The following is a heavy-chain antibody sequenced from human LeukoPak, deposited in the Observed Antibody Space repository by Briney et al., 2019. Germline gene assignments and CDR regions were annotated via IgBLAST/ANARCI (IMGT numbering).Heavy chain of an antibody. D-gene: IGHD5-24*01. CDR3: ARVSPRDYGMDV. Sequence: SETLSLTCSVSGGSVSSTSYYWSWIRQPPGRGLEWIGYAYYSGSTNYNPSLKSRVTISVDTSKNQFSLKLSSVTAADTAVYYCARVSPRDYGMDVWGQGTTVTVSS. CDR1: GGSVSSTSYY. CDR2: AYYSGST. V-gene: IGHV4-61*01. J-gene: IGHJ6*02.